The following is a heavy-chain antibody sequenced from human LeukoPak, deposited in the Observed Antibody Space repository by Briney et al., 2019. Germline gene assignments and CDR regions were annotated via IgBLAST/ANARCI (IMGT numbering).Heavy chain of an antibody. Sequence: PGGSLRLSCSASGFTFSSYAMHWVRQAPGKGLEYVSAISSNGGSTYYADSVKGRFTISRDNPKNTLYLQMSSLRAEDTAVYYCVKSGRLYCSGSSCYSDYWGQGTLVTVSS. CDR1: GFTFSSYA. D-gene: IGHD2-15*01. CDR3: VKSGRLYCSGSSCYSDY. CDR2: ISSNGGST. J-gene: IGHJ4*02. V-gene: IGHV3-64D*06.